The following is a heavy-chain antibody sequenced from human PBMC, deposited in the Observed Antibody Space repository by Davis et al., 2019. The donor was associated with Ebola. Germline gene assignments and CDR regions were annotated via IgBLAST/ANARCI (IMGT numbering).Heavy chain of an antibody. V-gene: IGHV1-18*01. J-gene: IGHJ4*02. D-gene: IGHD4-17*01. CDR1: GYKFSSYA. CDR2: ISANNGDT. Sequence: ASVQVSCKASGYKFSSYAVTWVRRAPGQGLEWMGRISANNGDTNYAQKFQGRVTMTRNTSISTAYMELSRLRFDDTAVYYCARIGVHGDDLGYWGQGTLVTVSS. CDR3: ARIGVHGDDLGY.